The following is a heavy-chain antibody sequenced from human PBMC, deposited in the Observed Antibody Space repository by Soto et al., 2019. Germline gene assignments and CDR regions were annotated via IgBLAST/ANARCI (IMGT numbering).Heavy chain of an antibody. CDR1: GGSMSSGGYY. V-gene: IGHV4-31*03. Sequence: QVQLQESGPGLVKPSQTLSLTCTVSGGSMSSGGYYWSWIRQRPGGGLEWIGYISYSGSAYYSPSLKSRLSMSVDTSKNQFSLKLSSVTAADTAVYYCARGDGSWAFVDYWGQGTLVAVSS. CDR2: ISYSGSA. D-gene: IGHD6-13*01. J-gene: IGHJ4*02. CDR3: ARGDGSWAFVDY.